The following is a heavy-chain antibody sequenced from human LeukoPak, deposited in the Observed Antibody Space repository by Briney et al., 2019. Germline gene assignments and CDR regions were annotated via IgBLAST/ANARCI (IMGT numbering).Heavy chain of an antibody. CDR2: INHSGST. Sequence: PSETLSLTCAVYGGSFSGYYWSWIRQPPGKGLEWIGEINHSGSTNYNPSLKSRVTISVDTSKNQFSLKLSSMTAADTAVYYCASAPAAITYYYYYMDVWGKGTTVTVSS. J-gene: IGHJ6*03. V-gene: IGHV4-34*01. CDR3: ASAPAAITYYYYYMDV. D-gene: IGHD2-2*02. CDR1: GGSFSGYY.